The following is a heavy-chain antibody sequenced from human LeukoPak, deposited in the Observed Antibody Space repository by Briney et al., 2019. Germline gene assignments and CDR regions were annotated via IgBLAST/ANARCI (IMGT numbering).Heavy chain of an antibody. CDR3: ARCDSASYYKGFIAFDI. CDR1: GCRFTRYW. J-gene: IGHJ3*02. Sequence: GGSPETYLQCSGCRFTRYWIGRVRQLPGNREGRMGVMYHGDSDNNFSPSFPGEFTIPANKSISTAYLQWSSLRASDTAMYYCARCDSASYYKGFIAFDIWGQGTMVTVSS. V-gene: IGHV5-51*01. CDR2: MYHGDSDN. D-gene: IGHD3-10*01.